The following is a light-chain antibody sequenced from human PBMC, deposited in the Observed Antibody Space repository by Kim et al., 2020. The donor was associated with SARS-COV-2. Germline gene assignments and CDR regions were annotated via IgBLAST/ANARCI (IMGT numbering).Light chain of an antibody. J-gene: IGLJ2*01. CDR1: SSDVGAYNY. CDR2: DVS. Sequence: GQSVTISCTGTSSDVGAYNYVSWYQQHPGKAPKLVIYDVSKRPSGVPDRFSGSKSGNTASLTISGLQAEDEADYYCCSYAGSYGVVFGGGTQLTVL. CDR3: CSYAGSYGVV. V-gene: IGLV2-11*01.